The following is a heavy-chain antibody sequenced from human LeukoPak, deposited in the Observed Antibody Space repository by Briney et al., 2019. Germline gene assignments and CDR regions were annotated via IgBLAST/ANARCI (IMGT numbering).Heavy chain of an antibody. V-gene: IGHV3-66*01. CDR3: ARGGVVYPDSFDI. J-gene: IGHJ3*02. Sequence: GGSLRLSCAASGFTVSSSYMNWVRQAPGKGLEWVSLIFSGGGTYYADSVKGRFTISRDNSKDTLFLQMNSLRAEDTAVYYCARGGVVYPDSFDIWGRGTMVTVSS. CDR2: IFSGGGT. CDR1: GFTVSSSY. D-gene: IGHD2-15*01.